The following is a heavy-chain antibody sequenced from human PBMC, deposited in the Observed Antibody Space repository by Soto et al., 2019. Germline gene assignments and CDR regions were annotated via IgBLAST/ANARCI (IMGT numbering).Heavy chain of an antibody. CDR3: ARSADYSSSWYETYYYYYMDV. Sequence: IIGHGGRWIRKKTGKGLEWIGYIYYSGSTNYNPSLKSRVTISVDTSKNQFSLKLSSVTAADTAVYYCARSADYSSSWYETYYYYYMDVWGKGTTVTVSS. CDR2: IYYSGST. J-gene: IGHJ6*03. CDR1: IIGHG. D-gene: IGHD6-13*01. V-gene: IGHV4-59*11.